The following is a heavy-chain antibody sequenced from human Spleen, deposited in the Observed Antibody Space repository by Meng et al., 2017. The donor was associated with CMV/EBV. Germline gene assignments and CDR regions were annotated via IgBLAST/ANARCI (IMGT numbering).Heavy chain of an antibody. CDR2: ITAYNGNT. D-gene: IGHD6-13*01. CDR1: GYTFTSYG. J-gene: IGHJ4*02. V-gene: IGHV1-18*01. CDR3: ARDADWGRAAAATPLRY. Sequence: ASVKVSCKASGYTFTSYGIGWVRQAPGQGLEWMGWITAYNGNTNYAQKLQGRVTMTTDTSTSTAYMELRSLRSDDTAVYYCARDADWGRAAAATPLRYWGQGTLVTVSS.